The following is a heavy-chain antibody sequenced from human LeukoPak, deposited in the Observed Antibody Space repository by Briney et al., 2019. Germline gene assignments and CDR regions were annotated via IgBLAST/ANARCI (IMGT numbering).Heavy chain of an antibody. D-gene: IGHD1-26*01. Sequence: SETLPLTCTVSSGSISSSSYYWGWIRQPPGKGLEWIGSIYYSGSTYYNPSHKSRVTISVDTSKNQFSLSLSSVTAADTAVYHCARHSGIGMAQLYFDYWGQGTLVTVSS. CDR2: IYYSGST. CDR3: ARHSGIGMAQLYFDY. J-gene: IGHJ4*02. CDR1: SGSISSSSYY. V-gene: IGHV4-39*01.